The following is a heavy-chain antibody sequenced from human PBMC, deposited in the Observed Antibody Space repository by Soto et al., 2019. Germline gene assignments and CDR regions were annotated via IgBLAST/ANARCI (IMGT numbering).Heavy chain of an antibody. CDR1: GGTFSSYA. J-gene: IGHJ6*02. Sequence: SVKVSCKASGGTFSSYAISWVRQAPGQGLEWMGGIIPIFGTANYAQKFQGRVTITADESTSTAYMELSSLRSEDTAVYYCARDNPPDSGRYGFYYYGMDVWGQGTTVTVSS. D-gene: IGHD1-26*01. V-gene: IGHV1-69*13. CDR2: IIPIFGTA. CDR3: ARDNPPDSGRYGFYYYGMDV.